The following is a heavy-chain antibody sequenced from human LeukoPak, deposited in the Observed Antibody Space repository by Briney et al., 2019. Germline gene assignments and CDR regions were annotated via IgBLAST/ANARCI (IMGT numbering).Heavy chain of an antibody. Sequence: GGSLRLSCAASGFTFSGHGMHWVRQAPGKGLEWVAVIWFDGSNKYYADSVKGRFTISRDNSKNTLYLQMNSLRDEDTAVYYCARDPDAYCGGDCYAFDYWGQGTLVTVSS. D-gene: IGHD2-21*02. CDR3: ARDPDAYCGGDCYAFDY. V-gene: IGHV3-33*08. CDR1: GFTFSGHG. CDR2: IWFDGSNK. J-gene: IGHJ4*02.